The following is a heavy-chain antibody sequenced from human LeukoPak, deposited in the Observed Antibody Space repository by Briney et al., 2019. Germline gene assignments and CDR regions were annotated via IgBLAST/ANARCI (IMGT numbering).Heavy chain of an antibody. V-gene: IGHV3-74*01. CDR1: GFSFDDYG. Sequence: PGGSLRLSCAAAGFSFDDYGMSWVRQIPGKGLVWVSRINPDGSTTTYADSVEGRFTISRDNARNTLYLQMNSLRVEDTAVYYCARVRVGSYHFDDWGQGTLVTVSS. D-gene: IGHD3-10*01. CDR3: ARVRVGSYHFDD. CDR2: INPDGSTT. J-gene: IGHJ4*02.